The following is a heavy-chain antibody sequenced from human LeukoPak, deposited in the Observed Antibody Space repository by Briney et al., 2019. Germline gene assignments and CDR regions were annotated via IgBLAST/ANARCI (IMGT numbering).Heavy chain of an antibody. CDR3: ARDRRYYYDSSGPFDP. Sequence: GGSLRLSCAASGFTFSDYEMNWVRQAPGKGLEWLSHISISGTTIHYEDSVKGRFTISRDNSKNTVYLQMNSLRAEDTAVYYCARDRRYYYDSSGPFDPWGQGTLVTVSS. CDR1: GFTFSDYE. D-gene: IGHD3-22*01. V-gene: IGHV3-48*01. CDR2: ISISGTTI. J-gene: IGHJ5*02.